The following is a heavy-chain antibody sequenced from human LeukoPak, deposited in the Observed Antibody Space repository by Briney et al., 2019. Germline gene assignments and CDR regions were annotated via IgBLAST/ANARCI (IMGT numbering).Heavy chain of an antibody. V-gene: IGHV3-7*01. D-gene: IGHD3-10*01. Sequence: GGSLRLSCAVSGFTFSSFWMNWVRQAPGKGLEWVANINQDGSEKYYVDSVKGRFTISRDNAKNSLYLQMNSLRAEDTAVYYCARDYYGSGSYYGPFDYWGQGTLVTVSS. CDR3: ARDYYGSGSYYGPFDY. CDR2: INQDGSEK. J-gene: IGHJ4*02. CDR1: GFTFSSFW.